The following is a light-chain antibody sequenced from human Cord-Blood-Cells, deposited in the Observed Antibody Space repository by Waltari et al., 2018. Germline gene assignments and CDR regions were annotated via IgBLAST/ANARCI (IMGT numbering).Light chain of an antibody. Sequence: DIQMTQSPSSLSASVGDRVTITCQASQDISNYLNWYQQKPGKAPKLLIYDASNLETGVPSRFSGSGSGTDFTFTISSLQPEDIATYYCQQDDKRPPTFGGGTKVEIK. CDR1: QDISNY. CDR2: DAS. CDR3: QQDDKRPPT. V-gene: IGKV1-33*01. J-gene: IGKJ4*01.